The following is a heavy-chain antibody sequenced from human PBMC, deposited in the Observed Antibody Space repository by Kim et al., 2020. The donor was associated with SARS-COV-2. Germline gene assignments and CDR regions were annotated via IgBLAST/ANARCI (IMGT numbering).Heavy chain of an antibody. CDR3: ARVHHGFGVRNYYDSSGYYYYFDY. Sequence: GGSLRLSCAASGFTFSSYWMSWVRQAPGKGLEWVANIKQDGSEKYYVDSVKGRFTISRDNAKNSLYLQMNSLRAEDTAVYYCARVHHGFGVRNYYDSSGYYYYFDYWGQGTLVTVSS. J-gene: IGHJ4*02. D-gene: IGHD3-22*01. CDR1: GFTFSSYW. CDR2: IKQDGSEK. V-gene: IGHV3-7*01.